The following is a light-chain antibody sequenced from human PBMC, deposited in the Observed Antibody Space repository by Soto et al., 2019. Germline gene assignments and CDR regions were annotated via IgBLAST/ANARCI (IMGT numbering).Light chain of an antibody. J-gene: IGKJ1*01. CDR1: QSLLYSNGYNY. V-gene: IGKV2-28*01. CDR2: LGS. CDR3: MQTLQTRA. Sequence: DIVMTQSPLYLPVTPGEPASISCRSSQSLLYSNGYNYLDWYLQKPGQSPQLLIYLGSSRASGVPDRFSGSVSGTDFTLKSSRVEAEDVGIYYCMQTLQTRAFGQETNVEIK.